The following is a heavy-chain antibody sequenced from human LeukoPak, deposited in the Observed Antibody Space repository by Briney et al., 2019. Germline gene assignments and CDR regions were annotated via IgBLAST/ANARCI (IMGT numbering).Heavy chain of an antibody. CDR2: INHSGST. V-gene: IGHV4-34*01. CDR1: GGSFSGYY. D-gene: IGHD3-10*01. Sequence: SETLSLTCAVYGGSFSGYYWSWIRQPPGKGLEWIGEINHSGSTNYNPSLKSRVTISVDTSKNQFSPKLSSVTAADTAVHYCARSAQVRYGMDVWGKGTTVTVSS. CDR3: ARSAQVRYGMDV. J-gene: IGHJ6*04.